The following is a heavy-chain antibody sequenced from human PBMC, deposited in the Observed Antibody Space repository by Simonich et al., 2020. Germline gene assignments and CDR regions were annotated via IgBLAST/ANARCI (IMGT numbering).Heavy chain of an antibody. Sequence: EVQLVESGGGLIQPGGSLRLSCAASGFTVSSNYMSWVRQAPGKGVGWVSVIYSGGSTYDADSVKGRFTISRDNSKNTLYLQINSLRAEDTAVYYCARWTATGYYFDYWGQGTLVTVSS. CDR3: ARWTATGYYFDY. J-gene: IGHJ4*02. CDR2: IYSGGST. CDR1: GFTVSSNY. V-gene: IGHV3-53*01. D-gene: IGHD1-1*01.